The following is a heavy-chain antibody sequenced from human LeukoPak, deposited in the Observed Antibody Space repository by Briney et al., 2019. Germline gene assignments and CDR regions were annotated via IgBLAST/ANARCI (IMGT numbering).Heavy chain of an antibody. V-gene: IGHV3-48*03. D-gene: IGHD1-26*01. Sequence: GGSLRLSCAASGFTFSTYEMSWVRQAPGKGLEWVSYISTSGRTIYYADSVKGRFTISRDNAKNSLYLQMNSLRAEDTAVYYYAREGGNFFFDYWGQGTLVTVSS. CDR2: ISTSGRTI. CDR1: GFTFSTYE. J-gene: IGHJ4*02. CDR3: AREGGNFFFDY.